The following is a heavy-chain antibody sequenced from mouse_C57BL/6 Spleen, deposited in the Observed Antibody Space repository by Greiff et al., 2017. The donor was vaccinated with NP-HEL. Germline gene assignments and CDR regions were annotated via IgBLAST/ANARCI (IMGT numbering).Heavy chain of an antibody. CDR1: GYTFTSYW. D-gene: IGHD1-1*01. J-gene: IGHJ3*01. Sequence: VQLQQSGAELVKPGASVKLSCKASGYTFTSYWMHWVKQRPGQGLEWIGMIHPNSGSTNYNEKFKSKATLTVDKSSSTAYMQLSSLTSEDSAVYYCARDYYGSSDVFAYWGQGTLVTVSA. V-gene: IGHV1-64*01. CDR3: ARDYYGSSDVFAY. CDR2: IHPNSGST.